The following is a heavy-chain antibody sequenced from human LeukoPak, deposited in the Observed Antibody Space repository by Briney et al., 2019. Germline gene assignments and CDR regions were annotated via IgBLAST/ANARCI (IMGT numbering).Heavy chain of an antibody. D-gene: IGHD3-10*01. CDR3: ARIRTPDYYGSGSYAYYFDY. V-gene: IGHV3-23*01. CDR2: ISGSGANT. CDR1: GFTFSGYA. Sequence: GGSLRLSCAASGFTFSGYAMTWVRQAPGKGLEWVSAISGSGANTYSADSVKGRFTISRDNSKNTLYLQMNSLSADDTAVYYCARIRTPDYYGSGSYAYYFDYWGQGTLVTVSS. J-gene: IGHJ4*02.